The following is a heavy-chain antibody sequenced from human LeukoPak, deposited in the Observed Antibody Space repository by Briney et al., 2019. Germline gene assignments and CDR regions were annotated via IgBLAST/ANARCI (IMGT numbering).Heavy chain of an antibody. J-gene: IGHJ5*02. D-gene: IGHD3-10*01. V-gene: IGHV1-18*01. CDR2: ISAYNGNT. Sequence: VASVKVSCKASGYTFTSYGISWVRQAPGQGLEWMGWISAYNGNTNYAQKLQGRVTMTTDTSTSTAYMELRSLRSDDTAVYYCAREPRITMVRGVMEGIWFDPWGQGTLVTVSS. CDR1: GYTFTSYG. CDR3: AREPRITMVRGVMEGIWFDP.